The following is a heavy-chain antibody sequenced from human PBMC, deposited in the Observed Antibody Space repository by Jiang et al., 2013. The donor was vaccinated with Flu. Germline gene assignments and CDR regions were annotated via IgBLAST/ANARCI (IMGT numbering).Heavy chain of an antibody. J-gene: IGHJ6*02. Sequence: PGRSLRLSCAASGFTFSSYGMHWVRQAPGKGLEWVAVISFDGSNTNYVDSVKGRFTISRDSSKNTLFLQMNNLRAEDTALYYCARDPYYAVWSGSDYYYGMDVWGQGTTVTVSS. V-gene: IGHV3-30*03. CDR2: ISFDGSNT. D-gene: IGHD3-3*01. CDR3: ARDPYYAVWSGSDYYYGMDV. CDR1: GFTFSSYG.